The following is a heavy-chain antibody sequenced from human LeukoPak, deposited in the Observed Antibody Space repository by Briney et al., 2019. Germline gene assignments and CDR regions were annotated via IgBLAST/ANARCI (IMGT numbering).Heavy chain of an antibody. CDR2: IYSGGST. J-gene: IGHJ6*02. V-gene: IGHV3-53*01. CDR1: GFTVSSNY. Sequence: GGSLRLSCAASGFTVSSNYMSWVRQAPGKGLEWVSVIYSGGSTYYAGSVKGRFTISRDNSKNTLYLQMNSLRAEDTAVYYCAREPPDYYYYGMDVWGQGTTVTVSS. CDR3: AREPPDYYYYGMDV.